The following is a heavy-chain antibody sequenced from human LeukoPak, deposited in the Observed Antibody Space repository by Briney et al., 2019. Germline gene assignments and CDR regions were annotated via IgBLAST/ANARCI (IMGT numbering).Heavy chain of an antibody. CDR3: ARDLRAVAGTGLGY. CDR2: INAGNGNT. D-gene: IGHD6-19*01. CDR1: GYTFTSYA. V-gene: IGHV1-3*01. Sequence: ASVKVSCKASGYTFTSYAMHWVRQAPGQRLEWMGWINAGNGNTKYSQKFQGRVTITRDTSASTAYMELSSLRSEDTAVYYCARDLRAVAGTGLGYWGQGTLVTVSS. J-gene: IGHJ4*02.